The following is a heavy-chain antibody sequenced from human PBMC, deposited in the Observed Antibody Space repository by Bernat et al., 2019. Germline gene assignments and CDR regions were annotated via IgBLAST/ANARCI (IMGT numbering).Heavy chain of an antibody. D-gene: IGHD2-2*01. V-gene: IGHV1-2*06. CDR1: GYTFTGYY. CDR2: INPNSGGT. Sequence: QVQLVQSGAEVKKPGASVKVSCKASGYTFTGYYMHWVRQAPGQGLEWMGRINPNSGGTNYAQKFQGRVTMTRDTSISTAYMELSRLRSDDTAVYYCARVRCSSTSCYFPWLDPWGQGTLVTVSS. CDR3: ARVRCSSTSCYFPWLDP. J-gene: IGHJ5*02.